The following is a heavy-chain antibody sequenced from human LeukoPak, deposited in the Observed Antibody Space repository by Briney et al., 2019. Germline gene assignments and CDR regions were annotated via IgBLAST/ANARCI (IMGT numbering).Heavy chain of an antibody. CDR3: ARGPGSSGGAFVGDY. CDR1: GFTFSNHW. CDR2: IDGGGSST. Sequence: GGSLRLSCAASGFTFSNHWMHWVRQVPGKGLVWVSRIDGGGSSTSYADSVRGRFSISRDNGKSTLYLQMNSLKVEDTAVNYCARGPGSSGGAFVGDYWGHGTLVTVSS. V-gene: IGHV3-74*01. D-gene: IGHD3-22*01. J-gene: IGHJ4*01.